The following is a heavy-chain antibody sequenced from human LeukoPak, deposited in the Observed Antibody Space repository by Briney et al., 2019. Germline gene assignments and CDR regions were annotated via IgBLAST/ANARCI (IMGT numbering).Heavy chain of an antibody. CDR2: IYHSGST. CDR1: GGSFSGYY. CDR3: ARDFGFWSGYSSFDY. J-gene: IGHJ4*02. D-gene: IGHD3-3*01. Sequence: SETLSLTCAVYGGSFSGYYWGWIRQPPGKGLEWIGSIYHSGSTYYNPSLKSRVTISVDTSKNQFSLKLSSVTAADTAVYYCARDFGFWSGYSSFDYWGQGTLVTVSS. V-gene: IGHV4-38-2*02.